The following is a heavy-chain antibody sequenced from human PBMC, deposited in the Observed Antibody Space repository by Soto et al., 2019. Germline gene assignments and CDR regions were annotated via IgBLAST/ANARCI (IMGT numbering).Heavy chain of an antibody. CDR3: ARDPGTTLTAMVHLNWFDP. CDR1: GGSFSGYY. D-gene: IGHD5-18*01. V-gene: IGHV4-34*01. Sequence: SETLSLTCAVYGGSFSGYYWSWIRQPPGKGLEWIGEINHSGSTNYNPSLKSRVTISVDTSKNQFSLKLSSVTAADTAVYYCARDPGTTLTAMVHLNWFDPWGQGTLVTVSS. CDR2: INHSGST. J-gene: IGHJ5*02.